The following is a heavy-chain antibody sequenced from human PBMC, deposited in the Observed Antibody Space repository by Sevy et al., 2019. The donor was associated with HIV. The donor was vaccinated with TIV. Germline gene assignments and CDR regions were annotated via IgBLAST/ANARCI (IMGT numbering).Heavy chain of an antibody. CDR1: GFTFSSYW. V-gene: IGHV3-74*01. CDR3: ARDKEYSSSWYWFDP. CDR2: INSDGSST. D-gene: IGHD6-13*01. Sequence: GGSLRLSCAASGFTFSSYWMHWVRQAPGKGLVWVSRINSDGSSTSYADSVKGRFTISRDNAKNTLYLQMNSLRAEDTAVYYCARDKEYSSSWYWFDPWGQGTLVTVSS. J-gene: IGHJ5*02.